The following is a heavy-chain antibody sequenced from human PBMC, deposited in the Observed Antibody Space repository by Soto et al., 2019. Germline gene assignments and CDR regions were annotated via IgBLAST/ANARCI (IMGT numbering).Heavy chain of an antibody. Sequence: PGGSLRLSCAASGFAVINNYMDWVRQAPGKGLEWVSVVYRGGSTYYADSVKGRFTISRDSSKNTVYLQMNSLRAEDTAVYYCASGDDYDLLDYWGQGTLVTVSS. CDR3: ASGDDYDLLDY. D-gene: IGHD4-17*01. V-gene: IGHV3-66*01. J-gene: IGHJ4*02. CDR2: VYRGGST. CDR1: GFAVINNY.